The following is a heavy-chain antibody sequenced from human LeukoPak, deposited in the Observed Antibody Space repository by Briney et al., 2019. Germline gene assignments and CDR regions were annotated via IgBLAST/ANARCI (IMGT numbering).Heavy chain of an antibody. V-gene: IGHV3-20*04. CDR2: INWNGGST. Sequence: GGSLRLSCAASGFTFDDYGMSWVRQAPGKGRGWVSGINWNGGSTGYADSVKVRFTIRRDNAKHSSYLQMTTLRAENTALYYCARDHHYYDSSGHAFDIWGQGTMVTVSS. CDR3: ARDHHYYDSSGHAFDI. D-gene: IGHD3-22*01. CDR1: GFTFDDYG. J-gene: IGHJ3*02.